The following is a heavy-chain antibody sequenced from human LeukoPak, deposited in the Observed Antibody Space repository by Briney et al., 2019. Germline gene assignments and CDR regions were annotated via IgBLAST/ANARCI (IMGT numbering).Heavy chain of an antibody. V-gene: IGHV4-61*08. J-gene: IGHJ4*02. D-gene: IGHD3-3*01. CDR2: IYYSGST. CDR3: ARDRGDFWSGYYILDY. CDR1: GGSISSGDYY. Sequence: SETLSLTCTVSGGSISSGDYYWSWIRQPPGKGLEWIGYIYYSGSTNYNPSLKSRVTISVDTSKNQFSLKLSSVTAADTAVYYCARDRGDFWSGYYILDYWGQGTLVTVSS.